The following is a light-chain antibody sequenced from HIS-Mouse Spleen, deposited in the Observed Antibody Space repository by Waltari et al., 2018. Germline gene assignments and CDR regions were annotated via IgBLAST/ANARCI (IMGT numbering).Light chain of an antibody. J-gene: IGKJ4*01. CDR3: QQYNNWPPLT. Sequence: EIVMTQSPATLSVSPGERATLSCRASQSVSSNLAWYQQKPGQAPRPLIYGASTRATGIPARFGGSGSGTEFTLTISSLQSEDFAGYYCQQYNNWPPLTFGGGTKVEIK. CDR2: GAS. V-gene: IGKV3-15*01. CDR1: QSVSSN.